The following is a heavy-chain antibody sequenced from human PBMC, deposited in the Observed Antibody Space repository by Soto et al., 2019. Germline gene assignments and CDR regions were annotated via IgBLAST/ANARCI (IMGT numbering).Heavy chain of an antibody. CDR3: TRILWSSRRDALDI. Sequence: DVQLLESGGDLVQPGGSLRLSCIASGLTFRSYAMAWVRQAPGEDLEWVSAIGTSGTPTLYADSVKSRFSISRDDSRNTVSLQMNSLGVEDTATYYCTRILWSSRRDALDIWGQGTTVTVSS. V-gene: IGHV3-23*01. J-gene: IGHJ6*02. D-gene: IGHD2-21*01. CDR2: IGTSGTPT. CDR1: GLTFRSYA.